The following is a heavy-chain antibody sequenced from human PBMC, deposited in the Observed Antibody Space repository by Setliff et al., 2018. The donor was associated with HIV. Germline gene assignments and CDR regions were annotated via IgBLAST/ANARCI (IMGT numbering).Heavy chain of an antibody. Sequence: SETLSLTCTVSGDFFSTDYYWGWIRQPPGKGLEWIGYIYYSGSTNYNPSLKSRVTISVDTSKNQFSLKLSSVTAADTAVYYCSRSGIGYGGDSNTFDIWGQGTLVTVSS. CDR3: SRSGIGYGGDSNTFDI. D-gene: IGHD2-21*02. CDR2: IYYSGST. J-gene: IGHJ3*02. V-gene: IGHV4-59*12. CDR1: GDFFSTDYY.